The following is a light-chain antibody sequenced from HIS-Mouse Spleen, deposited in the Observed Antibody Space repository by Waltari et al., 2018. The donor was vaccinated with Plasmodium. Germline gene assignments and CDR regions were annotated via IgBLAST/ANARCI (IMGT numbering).Light chain of an antibody. Sequence: QSALTQPPSASGSPGQSVTISCTRTSRDVGGSNYVPWYQQHPGKAPKLMIDEVSKRPSGVPDRFSGSKSGNTASLTVSGLQAEDEADYYCSSYAGSNNFVVFGGGTKLTVL. CDR3: SSYAGSNNFVV. CDR1: SRDVGGSNY. V-gene: IGLV2-8*01. CDR2: EVS. J-gene: IGLJ2*01.